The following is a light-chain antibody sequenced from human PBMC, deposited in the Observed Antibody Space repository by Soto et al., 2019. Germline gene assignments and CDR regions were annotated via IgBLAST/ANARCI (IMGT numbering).Light chain of an antibody. CDR3: CSYAGSYTVV. Sequence: QSALTQPRSVSGSPGQSVTLSCTGTSSDVGGYNYFSWYQQHPGKAPKLMIYDVSKRPSGVPYRFSGSKSGNTASLTISGLQAEDEADYYCCSYAGSYTVVFGGGTTLTVL. J-gene: IGLJ2*01. CDR2: DVS. V-gene: IGLV2-11*01. CDR1: SSDVGGYNY.